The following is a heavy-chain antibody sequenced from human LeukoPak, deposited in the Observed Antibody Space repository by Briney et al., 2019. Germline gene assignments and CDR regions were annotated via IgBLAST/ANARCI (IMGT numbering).Heavy chain of an antibody. CDR2: IYYSGST. CDR3: ARTSTTLPFDY. J-gene: IGHJ4*02. D-gene: IGHD3-16*01. V-gene: IGHV4-59*08. Sequence: SETLSLTCTVSGGSISSYYWSWIRQPPGKGLEWIGYIYYSGSTYYNPSLKSRVTISVDTSKNQFSLKLSSVTAADTAVYYCARTSTTLPFDYWGQGTLVTVSS. CDR1: GGSISSYY.